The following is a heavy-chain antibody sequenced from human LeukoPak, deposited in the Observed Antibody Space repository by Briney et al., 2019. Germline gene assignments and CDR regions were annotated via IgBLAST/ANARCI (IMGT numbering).Heavy chain of an antibody. D-gene: IGHD3-3*01. Sequence: SETLSLTCTVSGGSISSGSYYWSWIRQPAGKGLEWIGRIYTSGSTNYNPSLKSRVTISVDTSKNQFSLKLSSVTAADTAVYYCARGRTIFGVVTYFDYWGQGTLVTVSS. CDR2: IYTSGST. V-gene: IGHV4-61*02. J-gene: IGHJ4*02. CDR1: GGSISSGSYY. CDR3: ARGRTIFGVVTYFDY.